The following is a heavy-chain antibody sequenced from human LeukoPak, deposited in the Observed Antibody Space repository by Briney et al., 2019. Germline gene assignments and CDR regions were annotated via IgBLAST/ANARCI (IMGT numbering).Heavy chain of an antibody. CDR1: GGSFSGYY. CDR3: ARRAGKLWPVDY. CDR2: INHSGST. J-gene: IGHJ4*02. Sequence: SETLSLTCAVYGGSFSGYYWSWIRQPPGKGLEWIGEINHSGSTNYNPSLKSQGTISVDTSKKQFSLKLSSVTAADTAVYYCARRAGKLWPVDYWGQGTLVTVSS. V-gene: IGHV4-34*01. D-gene: IGHD5-18*01.